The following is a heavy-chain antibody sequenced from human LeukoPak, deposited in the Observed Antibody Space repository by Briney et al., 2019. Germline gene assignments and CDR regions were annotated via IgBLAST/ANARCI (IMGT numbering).Heavy chain of an antibody. D-gene: IGHD6-19*01. V-gene: IGHV3-33*01. CDR3: ARDRYSSGWYTFDY. J-gene: IGHJ4*02. CDR1: GFTFNIYG. Sequence: GRSLRLSCAASGFTFNIYGMHWVRQAPGNGLEWVAVIWSDGSNKYYADSVKGRFTISRDNSKNTLYLQMNSLRAEDTAVYYCARDRYSSGWYTFDYWGQGTLVTVSS. CDR2: IWSDGSNK.